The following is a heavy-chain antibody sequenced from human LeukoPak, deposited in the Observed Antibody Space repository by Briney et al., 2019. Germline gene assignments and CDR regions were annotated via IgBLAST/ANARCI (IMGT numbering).Heavy chain of an antibody. CDR3: ARDWFGDLI. J-gene: IGHJ4*02. CDR2: IRHDSSDI. Sequence: HPGGSLRLSCAASGFTFSTYSMNWVRQAPGKGLEWISFIRHDSSDIYYADSVKGRFTISRDNAKNSLYLQMNSLRVEDTAVYYCARDWFGDLIWGQGTLVTVSS. V-gene: IGHV3-48*01. CDR1: GFTFSTYS. D-gene: IGHD3-10*01.